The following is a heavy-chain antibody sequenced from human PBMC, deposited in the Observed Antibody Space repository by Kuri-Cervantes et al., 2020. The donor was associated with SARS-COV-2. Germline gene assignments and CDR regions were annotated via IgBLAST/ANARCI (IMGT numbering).Heavy chain of an antibody. V-gene: IGHV4-38-2*01. CDR3: ARHHSGGGFDWLLDY. Sequence: GSLRLSCAVSGYSISSGYYWGWIRQPPGKGLEWIGSIYHTGTTSYKSSLKSRVTISADTSKNQFSLKLSSVTAADTAVYYCARHHSGGGFDWLLDYWGQGTLVTVSS. CDR2: IYHTGTT. J-gene: IGHJ4*02. CDR1: GYSISSGYY. D-gene: IGHD3-9*01.